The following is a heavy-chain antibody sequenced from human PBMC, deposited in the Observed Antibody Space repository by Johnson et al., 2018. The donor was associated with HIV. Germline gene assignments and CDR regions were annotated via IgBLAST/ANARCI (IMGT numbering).Heavy chain of an antibody. D-gene: IGHD4-11*01. CDR1: GFTFSSYA. CDR2: ISYDGSNK. Sequence: QVQLVESGGGLVQPGGSLRVSCAASGFTFSSYAMHWVRQAPGKGLEWVAVISYDGSNKYYADSVKGRFTISRDNSKNTTYLQMNSLRAEDTAVYYCAKDRDSYYPPTFAAFDIWGQGTMVTVS. J-gene: IGHJ3*02. CDR3: AKDRDSYYPPTFAAFDI. V-gene: IGHV3-30*04.